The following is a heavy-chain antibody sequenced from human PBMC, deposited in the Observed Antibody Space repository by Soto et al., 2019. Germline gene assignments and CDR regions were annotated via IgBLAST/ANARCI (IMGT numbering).Heavy chain of an antibody. D-gene: IGHD3-10*01. CDR2: INPNSGGT. CDR1: GYSFAGYY. CDR3: ASGFGDYYYYGMDV. V-gene: IGHV1-2*02. J-gene: IGHJ6*02. Sequence: ASVKVSCDACGYSFAGYYIHWVRQAPGQGLEWMGWINPNSGGTNYAQKFQGRVTMTRDTSISTAYMELSRLRSDDTAVYYCASGFGDYYYYGMDVWGQGTTVTVSS.